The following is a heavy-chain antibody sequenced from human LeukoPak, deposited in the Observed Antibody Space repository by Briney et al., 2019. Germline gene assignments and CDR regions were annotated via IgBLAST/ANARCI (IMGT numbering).Heavy chain of an antibody. V-gene: IGHV5-51*01. CDR3: ARGAAGTTPDYYYFGLDV. Sequence: GESLKISCKGSGYRFTDYWIGWVRQMPGKGLEWMGIIYPGDSDTRYSPSFQGQVTISADKSINTAHLQWSSPKAPDTAMYYCARGAAGTTPDYYYFGLDVWGQGTTVRVSS. CDR1: GYRFTDYW. D-gene: IGHD1-7*01. CDR2: IYPGDSDT. J-gene: IGHJ6*02.